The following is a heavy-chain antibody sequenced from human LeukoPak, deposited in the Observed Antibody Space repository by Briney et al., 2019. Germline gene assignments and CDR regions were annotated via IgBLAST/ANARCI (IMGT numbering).Heavy chain of an antibody. V-gene: IGHV4-39*01. CDR2: IHYGGST. Sequence: SETLSLTCTVSGGSVSSNSYYWGWIRQPPGKGLEWIVCIHYGGSTIHNPSLRSRVTVSVDTSKNQISLKLSSVTAADTAVYYCARLADGYTSDWSEPSFDFWGRGTLVTVSS. D-gene: IGHD6-19*01. CDR1: GGSVSSNSYY. J-gene: IGHJ4*02. CDR3: ARLADGYTSDWSEPSFDF.